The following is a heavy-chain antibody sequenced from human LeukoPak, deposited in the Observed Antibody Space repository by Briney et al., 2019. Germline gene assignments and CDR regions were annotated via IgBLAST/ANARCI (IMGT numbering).Heavy chain of an antibody. V-gene: IGHV4-61*02. CDR2: IYTSGST. D-gene: IGHD2-15*01. CDR1: GGSISSGSYY. CDR3: ARDHVGCSGGSCYPYYFDY. J-gene: IGHJ4*02. Sequence: SQTLSLTCTVSGGSISSGSYYWSWIRQPAGKGLEWIGRIYTSGSTNYNPSLKSRVTISVDTSKNQFSLKLSSVTAADTAVYYCARDHVGCSGGSCYPYYFDYWGQGTLVTVSS.